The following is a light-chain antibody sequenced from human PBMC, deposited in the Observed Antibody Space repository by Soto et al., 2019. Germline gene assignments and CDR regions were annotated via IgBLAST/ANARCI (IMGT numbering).Light chain of an antibody. V-gene: IGKV3-15*01. CDR1: QSVSSSY. CDR3: QQYNNWPPVT. J-gene: IGKJ1*01. CDR2: GAS. Sequence: EIVMTQSPATLSVSPGERATLSCRASQSVSSSYLAWYQQKPGQAPRLLIYGASTRATGIPARFSGSGSGTEFTLTISSLQSEDFAVYYCQQYNNWPPVTLGQGTKVDIK.